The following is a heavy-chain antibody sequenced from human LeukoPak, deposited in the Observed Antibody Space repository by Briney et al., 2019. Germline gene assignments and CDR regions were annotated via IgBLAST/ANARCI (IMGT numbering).Heavy chain of an antibody. V-gene: IGHV3-30*02. Sequence: GGSLRLSCAASGFTFSSYGMHWVRQAPGKGLEWVAFIRYDGNDKFYAESVKGRFTISKDTSRSTLYLQMNSLRPEDTAIYYCAKDLMRDRWFGESWGQGTLVTVSS. D-gene: IGHD3-10*01. CDR1: GFTFSSYG. CDR3: AKDLMRDRWFGES. J-gene: IGHJ5*02. CDR2: IRYDGNDK.